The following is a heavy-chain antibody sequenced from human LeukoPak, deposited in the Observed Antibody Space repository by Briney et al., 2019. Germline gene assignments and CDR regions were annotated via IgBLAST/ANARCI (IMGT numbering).Heavy chain of an antibody. CDR1: GFTFSDYY. CDR2: ISSSSSYT. CDR3: GRLHPTDNWFDP. V-gene: IGHV3-11*06. Sequence: GGSLRLSCAASGFTFSDYYMSCIRQAPGKGLEWVSYISSSSSYTNYADSVKGRFTISRDNAKNSLYLQMSSLRAEDTAVYYCGRLHPTDNWFDPWGQGTLVTVSS. J-gene: IGHJ5*02. D-gene: IGHD4-11*01.